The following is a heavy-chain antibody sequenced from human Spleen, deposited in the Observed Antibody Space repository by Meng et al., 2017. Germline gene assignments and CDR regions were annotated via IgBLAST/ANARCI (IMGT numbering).Heavy chain of an antibody. CDR1: GGSFSDYY. V-gene: IGHV4-34*01. Sequence: QGPLRQGGAGLLKPSGTLSLTCVVSGGSFSDYYWSWIRQPPGKGLEWIGEINHSGSTNYNPSLESRATISVDTSQNNLSLKLSSVTAADSAVYYCARGPTTMAHDFDYWGQGTLVTVSS. J-gene: IGHJ4*02. D-gene: IGHD4-11*01. CDR2: INHSGST. CDR3: ARGPTTMAHDFDY.